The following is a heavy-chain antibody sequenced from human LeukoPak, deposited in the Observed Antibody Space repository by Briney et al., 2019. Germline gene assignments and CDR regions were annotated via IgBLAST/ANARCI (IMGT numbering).Heavy chain of an antibody. V-gene: IGHV1-2*02. CDR2: INPNSGGT. Sequence: ASVKVSCKASGYTFTGYYMHWVRPAPGQGLAWMGWINPNSGGTNYAQKFQGRVTMTRDTSISTAYMELSRLRSDDTAVYYCARDPLLYYYDSSGYLDYWGQGTLVTVSS. D-gene: IGHD3-22*01. J-gene: IGHJ4*02. CDR3: ARDPLLYYYDSSGYLDY. CDR1: GYTFTGYY.